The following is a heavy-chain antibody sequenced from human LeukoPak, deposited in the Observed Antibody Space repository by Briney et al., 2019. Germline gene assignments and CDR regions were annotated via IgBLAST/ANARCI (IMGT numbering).Heavy chain of an antibody. CDR2: ISSSSSYI. J-gene: IGHJ3*02. V-gene: IGHV3-21*04. CDR3: TRRNMEIDYYDSSGYEEAFDI. D-gene: IGHD3-22*01. CDR1: GFTFSSYS. Sequence: KSGGSLRLSCAASGFTFSSYSMNWVRQAPGKGLEWVSSISSSSSYIYYADSVKGRFTISRDNAKNSLYLQMNSLKTEDTAVYYCTRRNMEIDYYDSSGYEEAFDIWGQGTMVTVSS.